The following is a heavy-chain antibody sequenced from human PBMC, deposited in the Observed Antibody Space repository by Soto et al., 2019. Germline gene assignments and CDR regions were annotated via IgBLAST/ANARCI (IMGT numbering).Heavy chain of an antibody. V-gene: IGHV4-59*12. D-gene: IGHD3-22*01. CDR1: GGSIYTYY. Sequence: SETLSLTCNVSGGSIYTYYWNWIRQSPGKGLEWIGYISDGGSTNYNPSLKSRATISVDKSENQFSLRLKSVTAADTAVYYCASVGSDYDNSGYYLPWGPGTMVTVSS. CDR3: ASVGSDYDNSGYYLP. J-gene: IGHJ5*02. CDR2: ISDGGST.